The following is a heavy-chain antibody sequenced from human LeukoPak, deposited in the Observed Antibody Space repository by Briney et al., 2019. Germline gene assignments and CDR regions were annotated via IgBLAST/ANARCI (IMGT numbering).Heavy chain of an antibody. CDR2: IYYSEST. Sequence: SETLSLTCPVSVCSLSSSSYYWGWIRQPPGKALEWIGSIYYSESTYYNPPLKSRVPITVDTSKNQFSLKLSSVTAADTAVYYCARNDYYDSSLFDYWGQGTLVTVSS. D-gene: IGHD3-22*01. CDR1: VCSLSSSSYY. CDR3: ARNDYYDSSLFDY. J-gene: IGHJ4*02. V-gene: IGHV4-39*01.